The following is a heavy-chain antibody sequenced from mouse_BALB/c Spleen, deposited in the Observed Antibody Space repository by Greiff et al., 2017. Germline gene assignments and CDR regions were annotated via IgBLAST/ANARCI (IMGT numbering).Heavy chain of an antibody. Sequence: EVKLVESGPELVKPGASVKVSCKASGYAFTSYNMYWVKQSHGKSLEWIGYIDPYNGGTSYNQKFKGKATLTVDKSSSTAYMHLNSLTSEDSAVYYCARYYGSYAMDYWGQGTSVTVSS. J-gene: IGHJ4*01. CDR1: GYAFTSYN. CDR3: ARYYGSYAMDY. CDR2: IDPYNGGT. V-gene: IGHV1S135*01. D-gene: IGHD1-2*01.